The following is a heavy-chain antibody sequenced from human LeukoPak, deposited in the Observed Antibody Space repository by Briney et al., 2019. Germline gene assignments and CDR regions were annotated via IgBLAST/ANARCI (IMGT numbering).Heavy chain of an antibody. D-gene: IGHD3-3*01. J-gene: IGHJ3*02. CDR1: GFTFSSYG. V-gene: IGHV3-30*18. CDR3: AKDLALRIRWPGEEIDI. CDR2: ISYDGSNK. Sequence: PGGSLRLSCAASGFTFSSYGMHWVRQAPGKGLEWVAVISYDGSNKYYADSVEGRFTISRDNSKNTLYLQMNSLRAEDTAVYYCAKDLALRIRWPGEEIDIWGQGTMVTVSS.